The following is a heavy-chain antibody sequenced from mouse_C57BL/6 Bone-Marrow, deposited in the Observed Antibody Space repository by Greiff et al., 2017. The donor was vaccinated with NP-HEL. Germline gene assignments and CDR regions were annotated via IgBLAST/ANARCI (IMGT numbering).Heavy chain of an antibody. V-gene: IGHV1-15*01. CDR3: TRDGLFGYGSHYFDY. D-gene: IGHD1-1*01. CDR1: GYTFTDYE. Sequence: QVQLQQSGAELVRPGASVTLSCKASGYTFTDYEMHWVKQTPVHGLEWIGAIDPETGGTAYNQKFKGKAILTADKSSSTAYMELRSLTSEDSAVYYCTRDGLFGYGSHYFDYWGQGTTLTVSS. CDR2: IDPETGGT. J-gene: IGHJ2*01.